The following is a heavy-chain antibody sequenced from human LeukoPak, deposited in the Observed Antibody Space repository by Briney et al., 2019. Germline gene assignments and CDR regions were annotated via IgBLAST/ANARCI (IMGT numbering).Heavy chain of an antibody. CDR3: SSYYDSSGGYYYYYYMDV. Sequence: SETLSLTCTVSGGSISSSSYYWGWIRQPPGKGLEWIGSTYYSGSTYYNPSLKSRVTISVDTSKNQFSLKLSSVTAADTAVYYCSSYYDSSGGYYYYYYMDVWGKGTTVTISS. CDR1: GGSISSSSYY. D-gene: IGHD3-22*01. CDR2: TYYSGST. V-gene: IGHV4-39*01. J-gene: IGHJ6*03.